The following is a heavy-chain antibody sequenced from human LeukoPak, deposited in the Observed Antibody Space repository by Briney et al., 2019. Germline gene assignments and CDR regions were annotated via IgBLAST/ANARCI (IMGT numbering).Heavy chain of an antibody. V-gene: IGHV4-59*01. CDR3: ARSEYSYGADAFDI. J-gene: IGHJ3*02. D-gene: IGHD5-18*01. CDR1: GDSINNYY. Sequence: SETLSLTCTVSGDSINNYYWSWIRQPPGKGLEWIGYIYYSGSTNYNPSLKSRVTISVDTSKNQFSLKLSSVTAADTAVYYCARSEYSYGADAFDIWGQGTMVTVSS. CDR2: IYYSGST.